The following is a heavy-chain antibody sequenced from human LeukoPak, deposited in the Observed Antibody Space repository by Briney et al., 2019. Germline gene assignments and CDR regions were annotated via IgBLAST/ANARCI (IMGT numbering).Heavy chain of an antibody. D-gene: IGHD6-6*01. Sequence: ASVMVSCKASGGTFSSYAISWVRQAPGQGLEWMGGIIPIFGTANYAQKFQGRVTITADESTSTAYMELSSLRSEDTAVYYCARDHGGEYSSPGDAFDIWGQGTMVTVSS. CDR3: ARDHGGEYSSPGDAFDI. J-gene: IGHJ3*02. V-gene: IGHV1-69*13. CDR2: IIPIFGTA. CDR1: GGTFSSYA.